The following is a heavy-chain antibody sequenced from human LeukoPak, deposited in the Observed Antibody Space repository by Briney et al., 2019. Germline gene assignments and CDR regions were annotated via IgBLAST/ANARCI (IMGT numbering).Heavy chain of an antibody. J-gene: IGHJ4*02. CDR3: ARRLIVGPAFDY. Sequence: PSETLSLTCTVSGGSLSSYYWSWIRQPPGNGLEWIGYIYSSGSTNYNPFLKSRLTISVDTSKNQFSLKLSSVTAADTAVYYCARRLIVGPAFDYWGQGTLVTVSP. CDR1: GGSLSSYY. D-gene: IGHD1-26*01. V-gene: IGHV4-59*01. CDR2: IYSSGST.